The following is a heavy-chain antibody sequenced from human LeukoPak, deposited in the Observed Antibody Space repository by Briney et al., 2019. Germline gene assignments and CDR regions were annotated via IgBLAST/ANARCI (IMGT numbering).Heavy chain of an antibody. Sequence: SVKVSCKASGYTFTSYGISWVRQAPGQGLEWMGRIIPILGIANYAQKFQGRVTITADKSTSTAYMELSSLRSEDTAVYYCARDGPTGYHLEYWGQGTLVTVSS. CDR3: ARDGPTGYHLEY. D-gene: IGHD3-9*01. CDR2: IIPILGIA. CDR1: GYTFTSYG. V-gene: IGHV1-69*04. J-gene: IGHJ4*02.